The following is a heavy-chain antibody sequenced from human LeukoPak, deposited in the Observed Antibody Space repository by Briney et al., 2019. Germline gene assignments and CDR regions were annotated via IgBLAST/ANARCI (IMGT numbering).Heavy chain of an antibody. CDR3: ARVHNGYSGYYLDAFDI. D-gene: IGHD5-12*01. CDR1: GGSISSYY. Sequence: SETLSLTCTVSGGSISSYYWSWIRQPAGKGLEWIGRIYTSGSTNYNPSLKSRVTMSVDTSKNQFSLKLSSVTAADTAVYYCARVHNGYSGYYLDAFDIWGQGTIVTVSS. J-gene: IGHJ3*02. V-gene: IGHV4-4*07. CDR2: IYTSGST.